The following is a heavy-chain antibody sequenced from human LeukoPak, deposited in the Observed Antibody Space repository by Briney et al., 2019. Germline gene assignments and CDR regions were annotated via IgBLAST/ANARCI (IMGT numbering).Heavy chain of an antibody. CDR2: IKSKREGETT. Sequence: PGRSLGLSCAASGFTFSDAWMNWVRQAPGEGLEWVARIKSKREGETTDYAAPVKGRFNISRDDSKNTLYLQMNSLKTEATAVYYCTTDSITMVRGVIKTHYYYYGMDVWGQGTTVTVSS. J-gene: IGHJ6*02. CDR3: TTDSITMVRGVIKTHYYYYGMDV. CDR1: GFTFSDAW. D-gene: IGHD3-10*01. V-gene: IGHV3-15*01.